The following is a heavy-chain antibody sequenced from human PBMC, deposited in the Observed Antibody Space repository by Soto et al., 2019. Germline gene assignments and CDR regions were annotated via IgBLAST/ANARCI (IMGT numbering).Heavy chain of an antibody. CDR1: GGSISSSSYY. Sequence: PSETLSLTCTVSGGSISSSSYYWGWIRQPPGKGLEWIGSIYYSGSTYYNPSLKSRVTISVDTSKNQFSLKLSSVTAADTAVYYCARHEPLGGLYNWFDPWGQGTLVTVSS. CDR2: IYYSGST. V-gene: IGHV4-39*01. J-gene: IGHJ5*02. D-gene: IGHD3-10*01. CDR3: ARHEPLGGLYNWFDP.